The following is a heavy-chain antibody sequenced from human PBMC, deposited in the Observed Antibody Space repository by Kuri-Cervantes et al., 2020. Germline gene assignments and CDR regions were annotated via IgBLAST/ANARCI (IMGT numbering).Heavy chain of an antibody. D-gene: IGHD6-19*01. CDR2: IHHTGST. J-gene: IGHJ4*02. CDR1: GGSFSGYY. Sequence: SQTLSLTCAVYGGSFSGYYWSWIRQPPGKGLEWIGEIHHTGSTNYNPSLKSRVTLAVDTSRNQFSLRLTSMTAADSAVYYCARLIWGTVATSDHDFWGQGTLVTVSS. CDR3: ARLIWGTVATSDHDF. V-gene: IGHV4-34*01.